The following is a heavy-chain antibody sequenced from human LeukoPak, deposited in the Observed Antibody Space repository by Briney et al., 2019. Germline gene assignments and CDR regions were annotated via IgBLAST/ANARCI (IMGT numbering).Heavy chain of an antibody. CDR3: TANPHRDGPLNY. V-gene: IGHV4-34*01. CDR1: GGSFSTYY. Sequence: PSETLSLSCAVAGGSFSTYYWSWYRQPPGKGLEWIGGVNHSGRMNCSPSLMGRVTMSVDTSMNQLSLKLTSVTATDTAVYYCTANPHRDGPLNYWGQGTLVTVSS. D-gene: IGHD5-24*01. CDR2: VNHSGRM. J-gene: IGHJ4*02.